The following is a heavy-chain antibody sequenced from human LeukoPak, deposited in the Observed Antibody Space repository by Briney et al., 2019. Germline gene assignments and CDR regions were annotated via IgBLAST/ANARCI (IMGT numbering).Heavy chain of an antibody. CDR2: ITGDGTRT. CDR3: ASRPRADMGPLDY. D-gene: IGHD1-14*01. J-gene: IGHJ4*02. Sequence: GGSLRLSCAASGFTVSSNYMSWVRQAPGKGLEWVASITGDGTRTYYTDSVKGRFTISRDNSKNTLYLQMNSLRADETAIYYCASRPRADMGPLDYWGQGTLVTVST. CDR1: GFTVSSNY. V-gene: IGHV3-53*01.